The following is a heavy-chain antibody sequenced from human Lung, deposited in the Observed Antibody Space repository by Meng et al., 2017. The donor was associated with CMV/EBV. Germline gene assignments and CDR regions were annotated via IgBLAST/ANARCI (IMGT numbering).Heavy chain of an antibody. V-gene: IGHV4-4*07. D-gene: IGHD5-24*01. CDR1: GGSILSYY. Sequence: QGQRTGPGPGQWKPSVALALSCTVPGGSILSYYWGWIRQPAGKELGWIGRIYTSGSTNYNPSLKSRVTMSVDTSKNQFSLKLSSVTAADTAVYYCARGSRDEAFQHWGQGTLVTVSS. CDR2: IYTSGST. J-gene: IGHJ1*01. CDR3: ARGSRDEAFQH.